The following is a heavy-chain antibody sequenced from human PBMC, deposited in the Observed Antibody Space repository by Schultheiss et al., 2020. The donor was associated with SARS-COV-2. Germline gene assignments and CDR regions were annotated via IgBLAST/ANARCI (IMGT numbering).Heavy chain of an antibody. CDR1: GGSISSGGYY. J-gene: IGHJ4*02. V-gene: IGHV4-31*03. D-gene: IGHD3-22*01. CDR3: ARSPSRTTITMIVAEGYYFDY. Sequence: SETLSLTCTVSGGSISSGGYYWSWIRQHPGKGLEWIGYIYYSGSTYYNPSLKSRVTISVDKSKNQFSLKLSSVTAADTAVYYCARSPSRTTITMIVAEGYYFDYWGEGTLVTV. CDR2: IYYSGST.